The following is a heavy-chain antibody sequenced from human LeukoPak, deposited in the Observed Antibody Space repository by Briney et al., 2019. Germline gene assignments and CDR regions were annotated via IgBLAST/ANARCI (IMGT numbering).Heavy chain of an antibody. CDR2: INHSGST. CDR1: GGSFSGYY. D-gene: IGHD6-13*01. Sequence: PSETLSLTCAVYGGSFSGYYWSWIRQPPGKGLEWIGEINHSGSTNYNPSLKSRVTISVDTSKNQFSLKLNSVTAADTAVYYCARQIVAAAGLDYWGQGTLVTVSS. CDR3: ARQIVAAAGLDY. J-gene: IGHJ4*02. V-gene: IGHV4-34*01.